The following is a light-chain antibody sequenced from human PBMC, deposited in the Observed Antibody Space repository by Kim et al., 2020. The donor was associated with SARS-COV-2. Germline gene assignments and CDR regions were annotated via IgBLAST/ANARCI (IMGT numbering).Light chain of an antibody. CDR2: SVS. Sequence: SPGERAPLSCRTSQCVCSHCLAWYQQKPGQAPRLLIYSVSNWATGIPDRFSGSGSGTDFTLTISRLEPEDFAVYYCQQYGIAPPYTFGQGTKLEI. CDR3: QQYGIAPPYT. CDR1: QCVCSHC. V-gene: IGKV3-20*01. J-gene: IGKJ2*01.